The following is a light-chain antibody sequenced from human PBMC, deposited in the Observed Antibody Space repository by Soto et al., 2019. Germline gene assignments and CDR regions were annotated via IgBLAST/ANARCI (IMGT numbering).Light chain of an antibody. CDR1: SSNIGSNF. CDR3: AAWDDSLSGWV. V-gene: IGLV1-47*01. CDR2: RNN. Sequence: QSVLTQPPSASGTPGQRVTISCSGSSSNIGSNFVYWYQQFPGTAPKLLIYRNNQRPSGVPDRFSGSKSGTSASLAISGLPSEDEADYYCAAWDDSLSGWVFGGGTQLT. J-gene: IGLJ3*02.